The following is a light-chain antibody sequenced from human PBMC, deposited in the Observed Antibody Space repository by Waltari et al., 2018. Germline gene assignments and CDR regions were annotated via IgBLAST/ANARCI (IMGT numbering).Light chain of an antibody. CDR2: LNRYGSH. J-gene: IGLJ2*01. CDR1: RGHSNYA. Sequence: QLVLTQSPSASASLGASVKLTCTLSRGHSNYAIAWHQQQPKKGPRYLMKLNRYGSHTKGDGIPDRFSGSSSGAERILTISSLQSEDEGDYDCQTWDTDIHVVFGGGTSLTVL. CDR3: QTWDTDIHVV. V-gene: IGLV4-69*01.